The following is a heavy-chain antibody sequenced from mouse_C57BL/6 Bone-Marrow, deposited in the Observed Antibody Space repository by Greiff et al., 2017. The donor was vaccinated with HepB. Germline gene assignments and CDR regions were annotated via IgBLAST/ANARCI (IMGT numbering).Heavy chain of an antibody. CDR3: ARDSSGPYYFDY. J-gene: IGHJ2*01. Sequence: EVQLVESGGGLVKPGGSLKLSCAASGFTFSDYGMHWVRQAPEKGLEWVAYISRGSSTIYYADTVKGRFTISRDNAKNTLFLQMTSLRSEDTAMYYCARDSSGPYYFDYWGQGTTLTVSS. CDR2: ISRGSSTI. CDR1: GFTFSDYG. D-gene: IGHD3-2*02. V-gene: IGHV5-17*01.